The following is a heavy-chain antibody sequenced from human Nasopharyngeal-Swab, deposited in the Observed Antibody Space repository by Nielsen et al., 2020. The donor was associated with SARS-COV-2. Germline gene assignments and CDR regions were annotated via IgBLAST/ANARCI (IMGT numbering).Heavy chain of an antibody. CDR2: IWYGGSNK. V-gene: IGHV3-33*01. CDR3: AAVGRGAVAAYY. CDR1: GFTFSSYG. D-gene: IGHD6-19*01. Sequence: GGSLRLSCAASGFTFSSYGMHWVRQAPGKGLEWVAVIWYGGSNKYYADSVKGRFTISRDNSKNTLYLQMNSLRAEDTAVYYCAAVGRGAVAAYYWGQGTLVTVSS. J-gene: IGHJ4*02.